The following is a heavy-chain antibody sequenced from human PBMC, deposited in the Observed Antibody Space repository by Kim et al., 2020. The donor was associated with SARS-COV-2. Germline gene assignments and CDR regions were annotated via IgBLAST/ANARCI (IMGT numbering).Heavy chain of an antibody. V-gene: IGHV4-59*08. Sequence: SETLSLTCTGSGGSISSYYWSWIRQPPGKGLEWIGYIYYSGSTNYNPSLKSRVTISVDTSKNQFSLKLSSVTAADTAVYYCARHHPPKDWLLLPGAFDIWGQGTMVTVSS. J-gene: IGHJ3*02. D-gene: IGHD3-9*01. CDR1: GGSISSYY. CDR3: ARHHPPKDWLLLPGAFDI. CDR2: IYYSGST.